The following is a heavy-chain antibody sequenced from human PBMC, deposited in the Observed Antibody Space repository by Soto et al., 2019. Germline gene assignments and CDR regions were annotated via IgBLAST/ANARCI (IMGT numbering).Heavy chain of an antibody. J-gene: IGHJ6*02. Sequence: QVQLVQSGAEVKKHGSSVKVSCKASGGTDSSYAISWVRQAPGQGLEWMGGIIPIFGTANYAQKFQGRVTITADESTSTAYMELSSLRSEDTAVYYCARHVPAARYYYGMDVWGQGTTVTVSS. CDR1: GGTDSSYA. V-gene: IGHV1-69*12. D-gene: IGHD2-2*01. CDR2: IIPIFGTA. CDR3: ARHVPAARYYYGMDV.